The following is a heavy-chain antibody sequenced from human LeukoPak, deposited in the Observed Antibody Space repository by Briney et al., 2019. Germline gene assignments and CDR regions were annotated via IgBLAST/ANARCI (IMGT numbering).Heavy chain of an antibody. V-gene: IGHV4-34*01. CDR3: ARTFYYDFWSGYYMGPDY. J-gene: IGHJ4*02. Sequence: PSETLSLTCAVYGGSFSGYCWSWIRQPPGKGLEWIWEINHSGSTNYNPSLKSRVTISVDTSKNQFSLKLSSVTAADTAVYYCARTFYYDFWSGYYMGPDYWGQGTLVTVSS. D-gene: IGHD3-3*01. CDR1: GGSFSGYC. CDR2: INHSGST.